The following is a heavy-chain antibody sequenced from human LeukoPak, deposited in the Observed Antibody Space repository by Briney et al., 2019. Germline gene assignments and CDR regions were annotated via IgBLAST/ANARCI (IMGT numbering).Heavy chain of an antibody. V-gene: IGHV3-74*01. CDR2: INTDGSST. CDR1: GFTFSSHW. CDR3: AKDRYGSGKNWFDP. Sequence: GGSLRLSCAASGFTFSSHWMHWVRQAPGKGLVWVSRINTDGSSTTYADSVKGRFTISRDNAKNTLYLQMNSLRAEDTAVYYCAKDRYGSGKNWFDPWGQGTLVTVSS. D-gene: IGHD3-10*01. J-gene: IGHJ5*02.